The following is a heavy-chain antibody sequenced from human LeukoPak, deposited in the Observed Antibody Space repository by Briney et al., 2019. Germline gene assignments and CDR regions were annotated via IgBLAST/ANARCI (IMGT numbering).Heavy chain of an antibody. CDR1: GLIVSSRY. D-gene: IGHD1-14*01. J-gene: IGHJ4*02. Sequence: PGGSLRLFCAASGLIVSSRYMMWVRQAPGRGLECGSIIYSGGRTNYAGSVKGRFTISRDSSKNTLYLQMNSLRAEDTAVYYCASRPEGDAGVVDYWGQGTLVTVSS. V-gene: IGHV3-53*01. CDR3: ASRPEGDAGVVDY. CDR2: IYSGGRT.